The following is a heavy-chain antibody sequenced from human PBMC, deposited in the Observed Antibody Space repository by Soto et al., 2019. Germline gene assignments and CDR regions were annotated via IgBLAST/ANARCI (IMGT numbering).Heavy chain of an antibody. J-gene: IGHJ6*03. D-gene: IGHD3-9*01. CDR3: ARTVLGPDLLADSFVDYYYYMDV. CDR2: VYYTGST. Sequence: SETPSLTCTVSGGSICNFYWSWIRQPPGKGPEWIGYVYYTGSTSYNPSLKRRVTFSADSSRGQFSLRLNSVTAADTAVYYCARTVLGPDLLADSFVDYYYYMDVWGQGTTVTVSS. CDR1: GGSICNFY. V-gene: IGHV4-59*08.